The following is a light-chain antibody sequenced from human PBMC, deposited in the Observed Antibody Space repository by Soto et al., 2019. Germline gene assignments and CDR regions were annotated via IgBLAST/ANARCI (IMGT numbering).Light chain of an antibody. Sequence: QSALTQPPSVSGAPGQRVTISCTGSSSNIGAGYDVHWYQQVPGRAPKFLIYGNTNRPSGVPDRFSGSKSGTSASLAITELQAEDEADYHCQSYDSSLSVVFGGGTKLTVL. CDR3: QSYDSSLSVV. CDR2: GNT. CDR1: SSNIGAGYD. J-gene: IGLJ2*01. V-gene: IGLV1-40*01.